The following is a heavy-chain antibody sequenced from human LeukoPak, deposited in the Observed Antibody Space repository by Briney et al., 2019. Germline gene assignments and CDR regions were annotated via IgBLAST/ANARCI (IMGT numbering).Heavy chain of an antibody. CDR2: ITGGGTNT. J-gene: IGHJ4*02. Sequence: PGGSLRLSCAASGFTFRSYSMNWVRQAPGKGLEWVSSITGGGTNTYYPDSVKGRFTISRDNAKNSLYLQMSSLRAEDTAVYYCARAGVAVAGAGLDYWGQGTLVPVSS. V-gene: IGHV3-21*01. CDR1: GFTFRSYS. D-gene: IGHD6-13*01. CDR3: ARAGVAVAGAGLDY.